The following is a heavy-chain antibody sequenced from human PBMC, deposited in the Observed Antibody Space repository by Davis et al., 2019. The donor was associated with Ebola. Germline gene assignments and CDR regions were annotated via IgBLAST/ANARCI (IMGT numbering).Heavy chain of an antibody. CDR2: IYYSGST. V-gene: IGHV4-61*08. CDR1: GGSISSGGYS. J-gene: IGHJ5*02. D-gene: IGHD1-26*01. CDR3: AREGGSYYGNWFDP. Sequence: MPSETLSLTCTVSGGSISSGGYSWSWIRQPPGKGLEWVGYIYYSGSTNCNPSLKSRVTISVDTSKNQFSLKLSSVTAADTAVYYCAREGGSYYGNWFDPWGQGTLVTVSS.